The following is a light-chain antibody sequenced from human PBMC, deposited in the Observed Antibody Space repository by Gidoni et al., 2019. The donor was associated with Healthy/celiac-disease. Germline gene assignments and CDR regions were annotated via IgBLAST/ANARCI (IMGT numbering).Light chain of an antibody. CDR2: DVS. J-gene: IGLJ1*01. Sequence: QSALTQPASVSGSPGQSLTISCTGTSIDVGVYNYVSWYQQHPGKAPKLMIDDVSNRPSGVSNRFSGSKSGNTASLTISGLQAEDEADYYCSSYTSSSTQVFGTGTKVTVL. CDR3: SSYTSSSTQV. V-gene: IGLV2-14*03. CDR1: SIDVGVYNY.